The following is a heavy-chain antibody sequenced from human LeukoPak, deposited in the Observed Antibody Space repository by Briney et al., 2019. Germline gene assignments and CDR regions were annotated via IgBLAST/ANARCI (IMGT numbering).Heavy chain of an antibody. CDR1: GYSFTSYW. J-gene: IGHJ4*02. CDR2: IYPGDSDT. D-gene: IGHD3-22*01. CDR3: ARRRYYYDSSGYYPGYYFDY. V-gene: IGHV5-51*01. Sequence: GESLKISCKGSGYSFTSYWIGWVRQMPGKGLEWMGIIYPGDSDTRYSPSFQGQVTISADNSISTAYLQWSSLKASDTAMYYCARRRYYYDSSGYYPGYYFDYWGQGTLVTVSS.